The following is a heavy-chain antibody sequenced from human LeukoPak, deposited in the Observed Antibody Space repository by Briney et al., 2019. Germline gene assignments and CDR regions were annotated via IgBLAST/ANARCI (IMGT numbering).Heavy chain of an antibody. CDR2: VSGSGGST. V-gene: IGHV3-23*01. Sequence: GGSLRLSCAASGFTFSSYAMSWVRQSPGKGLEWVSAVSGSGGSTYYADSVKGRFTISRDNSKNTLYLQMSSLRAEDTAVYFCAKERDPYSGSYFDYWGQGTLVTVSS. D-gene: IGHD1-26*01. J-gene: IGHJ4*02. CDR1: GFTFSSYA. CDR3: AKERDPYSGSYFDY.